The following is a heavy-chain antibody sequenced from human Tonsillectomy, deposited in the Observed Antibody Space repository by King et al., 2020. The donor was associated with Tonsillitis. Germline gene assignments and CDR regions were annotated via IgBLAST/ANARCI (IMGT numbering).Heavy chain of an antibody. V-gene: IGHV3-30*18. CDR1: GFTFSSYG. CDR3: AKDLKGYFDY. CDR2: ISYDGSNK. Sequence: QLVESGGGVVQPGRSLRLSCAASGFTFSSYGMHWVRQAPGKGLEWVAVISYDGSNKYYADSVKGRFTISRDNSKNTLYLQMNSLRAEDTAVYYCAKDLKGYFDYWGQGTLVTVSS. J-gene: IGHJ4*02.